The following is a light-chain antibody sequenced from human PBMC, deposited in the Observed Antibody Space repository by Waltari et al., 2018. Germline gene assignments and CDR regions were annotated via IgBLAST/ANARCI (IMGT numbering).Light chain of an antibody. CDR2: GAS. Sequence: EIVLTQSPGTLSLSPGERATLSCRASQSVSRTFAWYQQKPGQAPRLLIFGASTRATGIPGRFSGSGSGTDFSLTISRREPEDLAVYYCQHYVRLPATFGQGTKVEIK. J-gene: IGKJ1*01. V-gene: IGKV3-20*01. CDR1: QSVSRTF. CDR3: QHYVRLPAT.